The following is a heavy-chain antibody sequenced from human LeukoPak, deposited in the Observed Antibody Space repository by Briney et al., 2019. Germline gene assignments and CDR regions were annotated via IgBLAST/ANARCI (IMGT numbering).Heavy chain of an antibody. J-gene: IGHJ1*01. D-gene: IGHD2-2*01. V-gene: IGHV3-30*18. CDR3: AKEGEEGDIVVVPAAIGYFQH. Sequence: GGSLRLSCAASGFTFSSYGMHWVRQAPGKGLEWVAVISYDGSNKYYADSVKGRFTISRDNSKNTLYLQMNSLRAEDTAVYYCAKEGEEGDIVVVPAAIGYFQHWGQGTLVTVSS. CDR2: ISYDGSNK. CDR1: GFTFSSYG.